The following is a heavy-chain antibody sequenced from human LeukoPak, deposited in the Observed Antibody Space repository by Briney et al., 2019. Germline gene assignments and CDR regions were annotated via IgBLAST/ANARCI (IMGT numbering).Heavy chain of an antibody. Sequence: SETLSLTCTVSGYSISSGYYWGWIRQPPGKGLEWIGSIYHSGGTYYNPSLKSRVTISVDTSKNQFSLKLSSVTAADTAVYYCARGTWGPEPYYFDYWGQGTLVTVSS. CDR1: GYSISSGYY. V-gene: IGHV4-38-2*02. CDR3: ARGTWGPEPYYFDY. D-gene: IGHD1-14*01. CDR2: IYHSGGT. J-gene: IGHJ4*02.